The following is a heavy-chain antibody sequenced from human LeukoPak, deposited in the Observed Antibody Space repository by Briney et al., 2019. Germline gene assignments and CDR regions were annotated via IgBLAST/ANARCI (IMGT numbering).Heavy chain of an antibody. Sequence: SETLSLTCTVSGYSISSGYYWGWIRQPPGKGLEWIGSIYHSGSTYYNPSLKSRVTISVDTSKNQFSLKLSSVTAADTAVYYCAREDREDITIFGVVITGDRENAPFDYWGQGTLVTVSS. V-gene: IGHV4-38-2*02. J-gene: IGHJ4*02. CDR2: IYHSGST. CDR1: GYSISSGYY. D-gene: IGHD3-3*01. CDR3: AREDREDITIFGVVITGDRENAPFDY.